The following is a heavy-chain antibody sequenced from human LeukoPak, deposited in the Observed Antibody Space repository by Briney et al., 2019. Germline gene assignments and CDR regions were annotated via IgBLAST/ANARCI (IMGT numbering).Heavy chain of an antibody. V-gene: IGHV1-2*02. CDR3: ALIKQWLVQGIDY. J-gene: IGHJ4*02. CDR2: INPNSGGT. Sequence: GASVKVSCKASGYTFTGYYMHWVRQAPGQGLEWMGWINPNSGGTNYAQKFQGRVTMTRDTSISTAYMELSRLRSDDTAVYYCALIKQWLVQGIDYWGQGTLVTVSS. CDR1: GYTFTGYY. D-gene: IGHD6-19*01.